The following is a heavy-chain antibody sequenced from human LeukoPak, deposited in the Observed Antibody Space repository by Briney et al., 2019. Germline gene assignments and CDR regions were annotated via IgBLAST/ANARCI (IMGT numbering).Heavy chain of an antibody. D-gene: IGHD1-26*01. V-gene: IGHV3-23*01. Sequence: PGGSLRLSCAASGFTFSSYAMSWVRQAPGKGLEWVSAISGSGGSTYYADSVKGRFTISRDNSKNTLYLQMNSLRGEDTAVYYCAKSGSYYPHYNWFDPWGQGTLVTVSS. J-gene: IGHJ5*02. CDR2: ISGSGGST. CDR3: AKSGSYYPHYNWFDP. CDR1: GFTFSSYA.